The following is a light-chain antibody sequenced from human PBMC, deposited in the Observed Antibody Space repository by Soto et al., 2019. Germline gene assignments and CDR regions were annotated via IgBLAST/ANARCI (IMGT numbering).Light chain of an antibody. V-gene: IGKV3-15*01. CDR3: QQYNVWTRN. J-gene: IGKJ3*01. Sequence: EIVMTQSPGTLSVSPGERATLSCRASHSVSNDLAWIQQRPGQPPRLLIYGASTRATGIPARFSGSGSGTEFTLTISSLQPEDVAVYSCQQYNVWTRNFGHGTQVEIK. CDR2: GAS. CDR1: HSVSND.